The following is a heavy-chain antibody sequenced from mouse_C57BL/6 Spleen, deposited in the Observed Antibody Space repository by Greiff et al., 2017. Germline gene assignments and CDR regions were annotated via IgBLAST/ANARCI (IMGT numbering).Heavy chain of an antibody. J-gene: IGHJ1*03. Sequence: EVKLVESGGGLVNPGGSLKLSCAASGFTFSSYAMSWVRQTPEKRLEWVATISDGGSYTYYPDNVKGRFTISRDNAKNNLYLQMSHLKSEDTAMYYCVRDEGYYSGSSYGYFDVWGTGTTVTVSS. D-gene: IGHD1-1*01. CDR3: VRDEGYYSGSSYGYFDV. CDR2: ISDGGSYT. CDR1: GFTFSSYA. V-gene: IGHV5-4*01.